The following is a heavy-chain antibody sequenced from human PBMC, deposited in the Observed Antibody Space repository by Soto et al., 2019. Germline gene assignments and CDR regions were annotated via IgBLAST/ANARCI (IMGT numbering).Heavy chain of an antibody. CDR1: GFSLSTNGVA. J-gene: IGHJ4*02. V-gene: IGHV2-5*01. CDR3: AHETDTIPRSFDY. D-gene: IGHD2-21*01. Sequence: QITLKESGPTLVKPTQTLTLTCTFSGFSLSTNGVAVGWFRQPPGKALEWLALIYWHGDERYSPSLRNRLTISKDTSNNQVALTMTNMDPVDTATYYCAHETDTIPRSFDYWGQGTLVTVSS. CDR2: IYWHGDE.